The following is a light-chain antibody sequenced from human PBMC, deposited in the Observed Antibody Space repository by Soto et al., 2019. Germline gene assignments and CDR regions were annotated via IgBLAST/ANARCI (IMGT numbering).Light chain of an antibody. V-gene: IGKV3-15*01. CDR2: GAS. Sequence: EIVLTQSPGTLSVSQGERATLSCRASQTVSRHLAWYQQKPGQAPRLLIYGASTRAAETPARFSGSGSETEFTLTISSLQSEDFAVYYCQQYSKWPLTVGGGTKVDI. CDR1: QTVSRH. CDR3: QQYSKWPLT. J-gene: IGKJ4*01.